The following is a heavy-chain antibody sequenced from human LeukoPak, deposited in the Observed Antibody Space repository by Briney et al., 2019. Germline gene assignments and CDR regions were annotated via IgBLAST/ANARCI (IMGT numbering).Heavy chain of an antibody. V-gene: IGHV3-33*01. CDR3: ARDRAMVVGSSWYYDY. D-gene: IGHD5-18*01. Sequence: GGSLRLSCAASGFTFSSYGMHWVRQAPGKGLEWVSLIWYDGSNKYYADSVKGRFTISRDNSKNTLNLQVNSLRAEDTALYYCARDRAMVVGSSWYYDYWGQGTLVTVSS. J-gene: IGHJ4*02. CDR2: IWYDGSNK. CDR1: GFTFSSYG.